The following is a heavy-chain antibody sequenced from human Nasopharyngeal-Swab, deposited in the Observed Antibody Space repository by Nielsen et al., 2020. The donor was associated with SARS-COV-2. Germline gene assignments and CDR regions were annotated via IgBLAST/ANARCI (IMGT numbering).Heavy chain of an antibody. D-gene: IGHD4-11*01. J-gene: IGHJ4*02. CDR1: GFDVNNNY. CDR3: AREAARGLVTTREFDY. Sequence: GGSLRLSCAVSGFDVNNNYINWVRQAPGKGLEWVSVIYSGGNTFYADSVKGRFTISRDIFKNTVYLQMNSLRAEDMAVYYCAREAARGLVTTREFDYWGQGTLVTVSS. V-gene: IGHV3-66*01. CDR2: IYSGGNT.